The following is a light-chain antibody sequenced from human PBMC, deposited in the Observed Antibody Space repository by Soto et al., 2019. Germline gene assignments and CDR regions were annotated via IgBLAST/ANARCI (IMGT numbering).Light chain of an antibody. CDR3: FSFTTTSTHV. CDR1: SSNIGINT. CDR2: SNN. V-gene: IGLV1-44*01. J-gene: IGLJ1*01. Sequence: QSVLTQPPSASGTPGQRVTISCSGSSSNIGINTVNWYQQLPGTAPKLLIYSNNQRPSGVPDRFSGSKSGNTAYLTISGLQVEDEAEYFCFSFTTTSTHVFGTGTKVTVL.